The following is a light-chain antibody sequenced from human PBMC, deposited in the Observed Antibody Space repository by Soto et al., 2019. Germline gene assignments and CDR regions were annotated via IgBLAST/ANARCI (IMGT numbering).Light chain of an antibody. CDR3: QQYDSSPYT. CDR1: QSVSSSY. Sequence: EIVLTQSPGTLSLSPGERVTLSCRASQSVSSSYLAWYQHKPGQAPRLLIYGASSRATGIPDRFSGSGSGTDFTLTISRLEPEDFAVYSCQQYDSSPYTFGQGTKLEIK. CDR2: GAS. J-gene: IGKJ2*01. V-gene: IGKV3-20*01.